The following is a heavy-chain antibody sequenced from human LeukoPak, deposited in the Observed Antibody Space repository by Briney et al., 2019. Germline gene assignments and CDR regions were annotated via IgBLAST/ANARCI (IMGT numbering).Heavy chain of an antibody. J-gene: IGHJ5*02. V-gene: IGHV1-69*01. Sequence: SVKVSCKASGGTFSSYAISWVRQAPGQGLERMGGIIPIFGTANYAQKFQGRVTITADESTSTAYMELSSLRSEDTAVYYCARESYCSGGSYRRGRFDPWGQGTLVTVSS. D-gene: IGHD2-15*01. CDR2: IIPIFGTA. CDR1: GGTFSSYA. CDR3: ARESYCSGGSYRRGRFDP.